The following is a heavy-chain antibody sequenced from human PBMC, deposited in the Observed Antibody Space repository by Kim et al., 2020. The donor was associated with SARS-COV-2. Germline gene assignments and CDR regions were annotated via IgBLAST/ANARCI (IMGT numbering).Heavy chain of an antibody. CDR1: GINFNSYS. D-gene: IGHD3-10*01. V-gene: IGHV3-48*02. CDR2: ISSSSSTV. CDR3: ARCPLSMTMVRGMITTTLFDYYNMDA. J-gene: IGHJ6*02. Sequence: GGSLRLSCTVSGINFNSYSMNWVRQAPGKGLEWVSYISSSSSTVYYAGSVRGRFTISRDNAKNSLFLQMNSLRDDDTAVYYCARCPLSMTMVRGMITTTLFDYYNMDAWGQGTTVTVSS.